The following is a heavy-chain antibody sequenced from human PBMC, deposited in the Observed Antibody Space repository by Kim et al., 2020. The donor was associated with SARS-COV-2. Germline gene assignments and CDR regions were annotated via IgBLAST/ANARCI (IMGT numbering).Heavy chain of an antibody. J-gene: IGHJ4*02. CDR2: ISGSGYST. Sequence: GGSLRLSCAASGFTFNSYAMSWVRQAPGKGLEWVSAISGSGYSTYYADSVKGRLTISRDNSKNTLYLQMSSLRAEDTAIYYCAKVGGTVTAPLDYWGQGTLVTVSS. CDR1: GFTFNSYA. V-gene: IGHV3-23*01. D-gene: IGHD2-21*02. CDR3: AKVGGTVTAPLDY.